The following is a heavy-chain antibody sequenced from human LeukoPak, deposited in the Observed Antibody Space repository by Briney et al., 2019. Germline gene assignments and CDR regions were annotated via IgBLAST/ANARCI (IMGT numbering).Heavy chain of an antibody. J-gene: IGHJ4*02. CDR3: ARERGGEPGPFDY. CDR2: ISYDGSNK. Sequence: GGSLRLSCAASGFTFSSYAMHWVRQAPGKGLEWVAVISYDGSNKYYADSVKGRFTISRDNSKNTLYLQMNSLRAEDTAVYYCARERGGEPGPFDYWGQGTLVTVSS. D-gene: IGHD3-10*01. CDR1: GFTFSSYA. V-gene: IGHV3-30*04.